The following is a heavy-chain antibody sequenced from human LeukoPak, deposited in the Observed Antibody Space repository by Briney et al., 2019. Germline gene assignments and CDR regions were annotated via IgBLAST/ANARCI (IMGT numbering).Heavy chain of an antibody. Sequence: GGSLRLSCAASGFTFSSYWMHWVRHAPGKGLVWVSRINSDGSSTSYADSVKGRFTISRDNAKNTLYLQMNRMRAEDTAVYYCAKRDGYTGGGFDYWGQGTLVTVSS. CDR2: INSDGSST. D-gene: IGHD5-24*01. CDR3: AKRDGYTGGGFDY. V-gene: IGHV3-74*01. CDR1: GFTFSSYW. J-gene: IGHJ4*02.